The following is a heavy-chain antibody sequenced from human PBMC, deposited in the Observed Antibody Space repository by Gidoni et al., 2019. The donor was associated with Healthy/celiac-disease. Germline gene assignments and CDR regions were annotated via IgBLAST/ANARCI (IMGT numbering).Heavy chain of an antibody. CDR2: IWYDGSNK. Sequence: QVQLVESVGPVVQPGRSLRLSCAASGFTFSSYGLHWVRQAPGKGLEWVAVIWYDGSNKYYADSVKGRFTISRDNSKNTLYLQMNSLRAEDTAVYYCARDFKGYVDWFSGKTYYYYYYGMDVWGQGTTVTVSS. CDR3: ARDFKGYVDWFSGKTYYYYYYGMDV. D-gene: IGHD3-9*01. J-gene: IGHJ6*02. V-gene: IGHV3-33*01. CDR1: GFTFSSYG.